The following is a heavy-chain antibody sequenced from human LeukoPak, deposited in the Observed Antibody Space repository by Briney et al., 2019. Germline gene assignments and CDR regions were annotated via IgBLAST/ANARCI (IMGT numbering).Heavy chain of an antibody. J-gene: IGHJ3*02. Sequence: ASVKVSCKASGYTFTSYGISWVRQAPGQGLEWMGWISAYNGNTNYAQKLQGRVTMTTDTSTSTAYMELRSLRSDDTAVYYCAREPGYCSSTSCYYDALDIWGQGTTVTVSS. CDR1: GYTFTSYG. D-gene: IGHD2-2*01. CDR2: ISAYNGNT. CDR3: AREPGYCSSTSCYYDALDI. V-gene: IGHV1-18*01.